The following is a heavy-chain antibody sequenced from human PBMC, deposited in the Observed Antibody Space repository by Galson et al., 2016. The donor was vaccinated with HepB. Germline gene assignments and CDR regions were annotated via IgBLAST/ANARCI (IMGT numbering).Heavy chain of an antibody. CDR2: IDWDDDE. Sequence: PALVKPPQTLTLTCSFSGFSLSSSGMCVSWIRQPPGKALEWLARIDWDDDEYYRTSLKTRLTISKDTSKNHVVLTMTNMDPVDTATFYCARMFSNPSKNYFYGMDVWGQGTTVTVSS. CDR3: ARMFSNPSKNYFYGMDV. V-gene: IGHV2-70*11. D-gene: IGHD4-11*01. CDR1: GFSLSSSGMC. J-gene: IGHJ6*02.